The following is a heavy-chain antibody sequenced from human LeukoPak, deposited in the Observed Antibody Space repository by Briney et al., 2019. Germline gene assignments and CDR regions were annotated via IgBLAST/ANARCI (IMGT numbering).Heavy chain of an antibody. Sequence: PGGSLRLSCAASGFTFSSYAMSWVRQAPGKGLEWVSAISGSGGSTYYADSVKGRFTIPRDNSKNTLYLQMNSLRAEDTAVYYCAKRRFLGIAVAGPMDVWGQGTTVTVSS. J-gene: IGHJ6*02. CDR1: GFTFSSYA. D-gene: IGHD6-19*01. CDR3: AKRRFLGIAVAGPMDV. V-gene: IGHV3-23*01. CDR2: ISGSGGST.